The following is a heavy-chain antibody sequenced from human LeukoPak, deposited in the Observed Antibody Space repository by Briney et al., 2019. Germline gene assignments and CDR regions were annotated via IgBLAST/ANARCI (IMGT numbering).Heavy chain of an antibody. J-gene: IGHJ4*02. V-gene: IGHV1-69*01. Sequence: SVKVSCKASGGTFSSYAISWVRQAPGQGLEWMGGIIPIFGTANYAQKFQGRVTITAGESTSTAYMELSSLRSEDTAVYYCARDVDTASNFDYWGQGTLVTVSS. CDR1: GGTFSSYA. CDR2: IIPIFGTA. CDR3: ARDVDTASNFDY. D-gene: IGHD5-18*01.